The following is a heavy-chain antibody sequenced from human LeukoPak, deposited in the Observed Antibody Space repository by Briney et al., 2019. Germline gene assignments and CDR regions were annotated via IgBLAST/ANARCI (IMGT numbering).Heavy chain of an antibody. Sequence: KPSATLSLTCTFSGGSISSSSYYWGWIRQPPGKGLEWIGSIYYSGITYYNPSLKSLVSISVDTSKNQFSLKLSSVTAADTAVYYCALPRRDGYNPFDSWGQGTLVTVSS. V-gene: IGHV4-39*01. CDR2: IYYSGIT. CDR3: ALPRRDGYNPFDS. D-gene: IGHD5-24*01. J-gene: IGHJ4*02. CDR1: GGSISSSSYY.